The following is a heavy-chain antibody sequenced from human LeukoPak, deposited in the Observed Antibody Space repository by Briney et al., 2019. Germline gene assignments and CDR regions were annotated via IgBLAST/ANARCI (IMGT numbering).Heavy chain of an antibody. CDR3: ARDHWKELSYGMDV. Sequence: PGGSLRLSCAASGFTFSSYSMNWVRQAPGKGLEWVSSISSSSSYIYYADSVKGRFTISRDNAKNSLYLQMNSLRAEDTAVYYCARDHWKELSYGMDVWGQGTTVTVSS. D-gene: IGHD1-1*01. CDR2: ISSSSSYI. J-gene: IGHJ6*02. CDR1: GFTFSSYS. V-gene: IGHV3-21*01.